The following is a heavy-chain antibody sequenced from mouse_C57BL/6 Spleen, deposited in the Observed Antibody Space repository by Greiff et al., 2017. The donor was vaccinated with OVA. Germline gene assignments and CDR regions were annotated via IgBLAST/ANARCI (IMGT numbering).Heavy chain of an antibody. D-gene: IGHD2-1*01. Sequence: EVKLVESGPELVKPGASVKMSCKASGYTFTDYNMHWVKQSHGKSLEWIGYINPNNGGTSYNQKFKGKATLTVNKSSSTAYMELRSLTSEDSAVYYCAIYYGKGYAMDYWGQGTSVTVSS. CDR2: INPNNGGT. V-gene: IGHV1-22*01. CDR3: AIYYGKGYAMDY. CDR1: GYTFTDYN. J-gene: IGHJ4*01.